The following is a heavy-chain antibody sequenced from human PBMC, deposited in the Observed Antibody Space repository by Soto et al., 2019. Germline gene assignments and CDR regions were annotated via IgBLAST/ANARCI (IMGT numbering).Heavy chain of an antibody. CDR2: VSAINGAT. CDR1: GYTFATYG. Sequence: QVQLVQSGGEVKKPGASMKVSCKASGYTFATYGVSWVRQAPGRGLEWVGWVSAINGATSSAQNFQDRLIMTTDTSTSTAYMEWRSLRSDDTAIYYCTRGNSIAVPEGPWGQGTLVTVSS. J-gene: IGHJ5*02. D-gene: IGHD6-19*01. V-gene: IGHV1-18*01. CDR3: TRGNSIAVPEGP.